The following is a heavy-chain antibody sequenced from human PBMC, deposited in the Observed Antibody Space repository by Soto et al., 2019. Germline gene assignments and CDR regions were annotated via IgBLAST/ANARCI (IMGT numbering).Heavy chain of an antibody. D-gene: IGHD6-6*01. CDR1: GGSISSSSYY. Sequence: SETLSLTCTVSGGSISSSSYYWGWIRQPPGKGLELIGSIYYSGSTYYNPSLKSRVTISVDTSKNQFSLKLSSVTAADTAVYYCARRGCSSSRGYFDYWGQGTLVTVSS. V-gene: IGHV4-39*01. CDR3: ARRGCSSSRGYFDY. J-gene: IGHJ4*02. CDR2: IYYSGST.